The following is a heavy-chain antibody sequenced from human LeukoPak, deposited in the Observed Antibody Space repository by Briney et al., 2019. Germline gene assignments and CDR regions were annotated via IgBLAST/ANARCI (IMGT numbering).Heavy chain of an antibody. D-gene: IGHD3-22*01. CDR1: GFTFSSYW. CDR3: ARDPSLSPYYYDSSGFNDY. V-gene: IGHV3-7*01. Sequence: GGSLRLSCAASGFTFSSYWMSWVPQAPGKGREGVANIKQDGSEKYYMHSVRGRFTISRDNAKNSLYLQMTSLRAEDTAVYYCARDPSLSPYYYDSSGFNDYWGQGTLVTVSS. J-gene: IGHJ4*02. CDR2: IKQDGSEK.